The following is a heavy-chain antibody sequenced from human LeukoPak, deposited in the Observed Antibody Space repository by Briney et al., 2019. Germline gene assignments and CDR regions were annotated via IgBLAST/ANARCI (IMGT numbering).Heavy chain of an antibody. CDR3: ARRDDHNGRDY. D-gene: IGHD5-24*01. CDR1: GFTFSSYG. J-gene: IGHJ4*02. Sequence: GGSLRLSCAASGFTFSSYGMHWVRQAPGKGLEWVAVISYDGSNKYYADSVKGRFTISRDNSKNTVYLQMNSLRAEDTAMYYCARRDDHNGRDYWGQGTLVTVSS. V-gene: IGHV3-30*03. CDR2: ISYDGSNK.